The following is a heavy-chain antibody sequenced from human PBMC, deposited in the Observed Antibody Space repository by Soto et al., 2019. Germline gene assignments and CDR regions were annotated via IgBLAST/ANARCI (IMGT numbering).Heavy chain of an antibody. J-gene: IGHJ4*02. CDR1: GFIFSTYS. CDR3: ASLRGYSGYAGFDY. D-gene: IGHD5-12*01. CDR2: ISGSSSYI. V-gene: IGHV3-21*01. Sequence: EVQLVESGGGLVKPGGSPRLSCAASGFIFSTYSMSWVRQAPGKGLEWVSSISGSSSYIYYADSVKGRFTISRDNAKNSLYLQMNSLRAEDTAVYYCASLRGYSGYAGFDYWGQGTLVTVSS.